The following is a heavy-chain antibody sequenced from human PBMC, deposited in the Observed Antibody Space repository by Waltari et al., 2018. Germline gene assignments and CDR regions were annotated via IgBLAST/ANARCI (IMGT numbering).Heavy chain of an antibody. CDR3: ARDRRSYSALNWFDP. V-gene: IGHV1-3*01. CDR2: INAGNGNT. D-gene: IGHD1-26*01. CDR1: GYTFTSYA. J-gene: IGHJ5*02. Sequence: QVQLVQSGAEVKKPGASVKVSCKASGYTFTSYAMHWVRQAPGQRLDWMGWINAGNGNTKYSQKFQGRVTITRDTSASTAYMELSSLRSEDTAVYYCARDRRSYSALNWFDPWGQGTLVTVSS.